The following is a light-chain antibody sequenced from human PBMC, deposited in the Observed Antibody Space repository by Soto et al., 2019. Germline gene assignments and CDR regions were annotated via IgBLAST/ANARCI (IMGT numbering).Light chain of an antibody. J-gene: IGKJ1*01. Sequence: DIVLTQSPATLSLSPGERATLSCRARQSVSSYLAWYQQKPGQAPRLLIYDASNRATGIPSRFSGSGSGTDFTLTISSLEPEDFAVYYCQQRSNWPPTFGQGTQVEIK. V-gene: IGKV3-11*01. CDR3: QQRSNWPPT. CDR1: QSVSSY. CDR2: DAS.